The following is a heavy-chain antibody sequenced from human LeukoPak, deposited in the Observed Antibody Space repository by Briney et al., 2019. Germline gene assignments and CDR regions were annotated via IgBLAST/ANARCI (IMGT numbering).Heavy chain of an antibody. CDR1: GYTFTSYG. CDR3: ARDEWSMVNGAFDI. CDR2: ISAYNGNT. J-gene: IGHJ3*02. V-gene: IGHV1-18*01. Sequence: GASVKVSCKASGYTFTSYGISWVRQAPGQGLEWMGWISAYNGNTNYAQKLQGRVTMTTDTSTSTAYMELRSLRSDDTAVYYCARDEWSMVNGAFDIWGQGTMVTVSS. D-gene: IGHD2-8*02.